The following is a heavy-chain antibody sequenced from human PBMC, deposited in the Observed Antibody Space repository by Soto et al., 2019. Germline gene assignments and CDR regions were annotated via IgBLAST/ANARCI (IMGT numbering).Heavy chain of an antibody. Sequence: EVQLLESGGGLVQPGGSLRLSCAASGFTFSSYAMSWVHQAPGKGLEWVSAISGSGGSTYYADSVKGRFTISRDNSKNTLYLQMNSLRAEDTAVYYCAKDRCSGGSCSLDGWGQGTLVTVSS. J-gene: IGHJ4*02. CDR1: GFTFSSYA. CDR3: AKDRCSGGSCSLDG. V-gene: IGHV3-23*01. D-gene: IGHD2-15*01. CDR2: ISGSGGST.